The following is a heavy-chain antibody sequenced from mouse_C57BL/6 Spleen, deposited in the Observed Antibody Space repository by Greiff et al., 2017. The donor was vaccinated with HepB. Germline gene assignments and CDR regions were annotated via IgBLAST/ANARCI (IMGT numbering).Heavy chain of an antibody. CDR1: GYTFTSYW. V-gene: IGHV1-64*01. D-gene: IGHD1-1*01. CDR2: IHPNSGST. J-gene: IGHJ3*01. Sequence: QVQLQQPGAELVKPGASVKLSCKASGYTFTSYWMHWVKQRPGQGLEWIGMIHPNSGSTNYNEKFKSKATLTVDKSSSTAYMQLSSLTSEDSAVYYCARGIITTVVEGAWFAYWGQGTLVTVSA. CDR3: ARGIITTVVEGAWFAY.